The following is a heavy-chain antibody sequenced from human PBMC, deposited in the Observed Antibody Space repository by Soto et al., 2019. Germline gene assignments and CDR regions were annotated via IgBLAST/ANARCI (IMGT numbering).Heavy chain of an antibody. CDR1: GFTFSSDA. V-gene: IGHV3-30-3*01. CDR2: ISYDGSNK. D-gene: IGHD3-10*01. CDR3: ARIRRRSPPMVLLVGMDV. Sequence: QVQLVESGGGVVQPGRSLRLSCAASGFTFSSDAMHWVRQTPCKGLEWVAVISYDGSNKYYADSVKGRFTISRDNSKNTLYLQMNSLRAEDTAVYYCARIRRRSPPMVLLVGMDVWGQGTTVTVSS. J-gene: IGHJ6*02.